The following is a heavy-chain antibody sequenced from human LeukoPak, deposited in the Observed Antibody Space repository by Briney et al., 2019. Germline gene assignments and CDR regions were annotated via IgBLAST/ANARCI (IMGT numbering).Heavy chain of an antibody. D-gene: IGHD3-9*01. V-gene: IGHV4-61*02. J-gene: IGHJ4*02. CDR2: IYTSGST. Sequence: SETLSLTCTVSGGSISSGSYYWSWIRQPAGKGLEWIGRIYTSGSTNYKPSLESRVTISGDTSKNQFSLKLSSVTAADTAVYYCAREDLTGYSAFDYWGQGTLVTVSS. CDR3: AREDLTGYSAFDY. CDR1: GGSISSGSYY.